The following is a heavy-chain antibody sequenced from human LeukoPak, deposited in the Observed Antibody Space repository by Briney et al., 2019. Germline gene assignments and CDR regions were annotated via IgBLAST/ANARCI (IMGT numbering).Heavy chain of an antibody. Sequence: PGGTLRLSCAASGFTIDGYWRSWIRQPPGKGLEWVANIKEDVSDNYNLDSVKRRFTISRDNAKSSLYLQMSRLRAEETAVYYCARVGVAGFDYWGQGILVTVSS. D-gene: IGHD3-3*01. CDR3: ARVGVAGFDY. CDR2: IKEDVSDN. CDR1: GFTIDGYW. J-gene: IGHJ4*02. V-gene: IGHV3-7*03.